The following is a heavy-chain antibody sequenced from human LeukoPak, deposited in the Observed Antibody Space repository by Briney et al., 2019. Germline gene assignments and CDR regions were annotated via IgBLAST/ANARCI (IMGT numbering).Heavy chain of an antibody. CDR3: ARGPYGDYIDAFDY. J-gene: IGHJ4*02. V-gene: IGHV3-21*01. D-gene: IGHD4-17*01. Sequence: GGSLRLSCAASGFTFSSYSMNWVRQAPGKGLEWVSSISSSSTYIYYADSVKGRFTISRDNAKNSLFLQMNSLRAEDTAVYYCARGPYGDYIDAFDYWGQGTLVTVSS. CDR2: ISSSSTYI. CDR1: GFTFSSYS.